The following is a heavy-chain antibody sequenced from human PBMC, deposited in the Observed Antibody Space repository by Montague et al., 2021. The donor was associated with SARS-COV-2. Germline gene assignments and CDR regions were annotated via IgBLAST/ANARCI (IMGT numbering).Heavy chain of an antibody. Sequence: CAISGDSVSSSGAAWNWIRQSPSRGLEWLGRTYYRSRWFNDYAVSIRSRITINPDTSKNQFSLQLNSVTPEDTAVYYCARATEWRGYYYYYYMDVWGKGTTVTVSS. CDR3: ARATEWRGYYYYYYMDV. V-gene: IGHV6-1*01. J-gene: IGHJ6*03. D-gene: IGHD1-14*01. CDR1: GDSVSSSGAA. CDR2: TYYRSRWFN.